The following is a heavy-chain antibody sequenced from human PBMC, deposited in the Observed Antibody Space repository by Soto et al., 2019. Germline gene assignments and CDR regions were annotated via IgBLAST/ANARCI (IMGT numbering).Heavy chain of an antibody. V-gene: IGHV4-34*01. J-gene: IGHJ3*02. CDR3: ARDRNSGDSALISFDI. CDR2: INHSGST. CDR1: GGSFSGYY. D-gene: IGHD2-21*02. Sequence: PSETLSLTCAVYGGSFSGYYWSWIRQPPGKGLEWVGEINHSGSTNYNPSLKSRVTISVDTSKNQFSLKLSSVTAADTAVYYCARDRNSGDSALISFDIWGQGTMVTVSS.